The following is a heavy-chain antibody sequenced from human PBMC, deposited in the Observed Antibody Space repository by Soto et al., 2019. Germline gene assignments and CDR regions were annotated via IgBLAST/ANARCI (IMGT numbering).Heavy chain of an antibody. D-gene: IGHD3-10*01. J-gene: IGHJ5*02. CDR3: AHRWMVRGVIMGWFDP. Sequence: QITLKESGPTLVKPTQTLTLTCTFSGFSLSTSGVGVGWIRQPPGKALEWLALIYWDDDKRYSPSLKSRLTNTKDTSKNQVVLTMTNMDPVDTATYYCAHRWMVRGVIMGWFDPWGQGTLVTVSS. CDR2: IYWDDDK. CDR1: GFSLSTSGVG. V-gene: IGHV2-5*02.